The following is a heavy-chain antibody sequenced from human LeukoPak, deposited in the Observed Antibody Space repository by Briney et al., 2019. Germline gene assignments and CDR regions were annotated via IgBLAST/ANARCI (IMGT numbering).Heavy chain of an antibody. J-gene: IGHJ4*02. CDR3: AKLQTVFWGGGHEDH. CDR2: IYDGCSR. Sequence: PGGSLRLSCAASGFTVSSNYMSWVRQPPGKGLEGVSVIYDGCSRYYSDSVNGRFTISRDNSKNTLYLQLNSLRAEDTAEYSCAKLQTVFWGGGHEDHWGQGTLVTVSS. CDR1: GFTVSSNY. V-gene: IGHV3-53*01. D-gene: IGHD3-16*01.